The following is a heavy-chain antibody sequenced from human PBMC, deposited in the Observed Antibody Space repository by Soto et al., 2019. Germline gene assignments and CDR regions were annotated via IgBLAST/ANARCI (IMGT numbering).Heavy chain of an antibody. J-gene: IGHJ4*02. CDR2: ISDDGSNT. CDR1: GLTFSRHT. CDR3: AREVYSAFWRGFNTHPYYFDD. Sequence: QVQLAESGGGVVQPGRSLRLSCAASGLTFSRHTMHWVRQSPGKGLEWVAAISDDGSNTYYAVSVKGRVTISRDNSKNKDYLQMNSLSSEDTAVHHCAREVYSAFWRGFNTHPYYFDDWCQRTLVIVSS. D-gene: IGHD3-3*01. V-gene: IGHV3-30-3*01.